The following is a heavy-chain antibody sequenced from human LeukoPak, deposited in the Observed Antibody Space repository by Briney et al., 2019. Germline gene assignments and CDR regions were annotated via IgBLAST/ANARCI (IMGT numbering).Heavy chain of an antibody. J-gene: IGHJ5*02. CDR3: ARAPTRTYNWFDP. D-gene: IGHD1-26*01. Sequence: SETLSLTCAVYGGSFSGYYWSWISQPPGKGLEWIGEINHSGSTNYNPSLKSRVTISVDTSKNQFSLNLSSVTAADTAVYYCARAPTRTYNWFDPWGQGTLVTVSS. CDR2: INHSGST. V-gene: IGHV4-34*01. CDR1: GGSFSGYY.